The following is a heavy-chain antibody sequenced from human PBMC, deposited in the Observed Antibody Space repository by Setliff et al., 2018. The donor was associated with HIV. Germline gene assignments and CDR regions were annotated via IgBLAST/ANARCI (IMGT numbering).Heavy chain of an antibody. CDR3: ARYRSKLDWFAP. CDR1: GDSITSNDDY. J-gene: IGHJ5*02. D-gene: IGHD1-26*01. CDR2: VHYNGRA. V-gene: IGHV4-39*02. Sequence: SETLSLTCTVSGDSITSNDDYWGWIRQPPGKGLQWIGIVHYNGRAYYDPSLKSRVSISVDSSQTHFALRLRSVTASDSAVYSCARYRSKLDWFAPWGQGALVTVSS.